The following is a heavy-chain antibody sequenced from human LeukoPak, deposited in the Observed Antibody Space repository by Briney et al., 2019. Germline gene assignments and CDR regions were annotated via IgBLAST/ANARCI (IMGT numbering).Heavy chain of an antibody. CDR3: ARSASDFWSGYYPYPYYYYYYMDV. D-gene: IGHD3-3*01. J-gene: IGHJ6*03. CDR1: GFTFSSYS. Sequence: TSGGSLRLSCAASGFTFSSYSMNWVRQAPGKGLEWVSSISSSSSYINYADSVKGRFTISRDNAKNSLYLQMNSLRAEDTAVYYCARSASDFWSGYYPYPYYYYYYMDVWGKGTTVTVSS. CDR2: ISSSSSYI. V-gene: IGHV3-21*01.